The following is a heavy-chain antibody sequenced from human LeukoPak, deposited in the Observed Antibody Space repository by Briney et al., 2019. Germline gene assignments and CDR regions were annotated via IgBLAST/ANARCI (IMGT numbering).Heavy chain of an antibody. D-gene: IGHD1-14*01. CDR1: GFTVSSNY. J-gene: IGHJ6*03. CDR3: ARGTGYYYYMDV. CDR2: IYSGGST. Sequence: GGSLRLSCAASGFTVSSNYMSWVRQAPGKGLEWVSVIYSGGSTYYADSVKGRFTISGDNSKNTLYLQMNSLRAEDTAVYYCARGTGYYYYMDVWGKGTTVTVSS. V-gene: IGHV3-66*02.